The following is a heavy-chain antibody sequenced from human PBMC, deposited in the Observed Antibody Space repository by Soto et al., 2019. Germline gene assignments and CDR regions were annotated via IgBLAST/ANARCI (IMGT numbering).Heavy chain of an antibody. J-gene: IGHJ4*02. CDR2: ISGSGRNT. D-gene: IGHD2-21*02. CDR3: ARQAYCGGDCYSGPYYFDY. CDR1: GFTFSSNG. V-gene: IGHV3-23*01. Sequence: GGSLRLSCATSGFTFSSNGMSWVRQAPGKGLDWVSGISGSGRNTYYADSVKGRFTISRDNAKNSLYLQMNSLRDEDTAVYYCARQAYCGGDCYSGPYYFDYWGQGTLGTVSS.